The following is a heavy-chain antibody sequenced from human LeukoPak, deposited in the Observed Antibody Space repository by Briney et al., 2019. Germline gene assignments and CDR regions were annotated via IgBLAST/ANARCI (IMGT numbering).Heavy chain of an antibody. V-gene: IGHV1-69*05. CDR3: ASEGNYDSSGYSRYNYYYMDV. CDR2: IIPAFGTA. J-gene: IGHJ6*03. Sequence: SVKVSCKGSGGTFSSYSIIWVRQAPGQGLEWMGGIIPAFGTAHYAQKFQGRVTFTTDESTTTAYMELRSLRSEDTAVYYCASEGNYDSSGYSRYNYYYMDVWGKGTAVTVSS. CDR1: GGTFSSYS. D-gene: IGHD3-22*01.